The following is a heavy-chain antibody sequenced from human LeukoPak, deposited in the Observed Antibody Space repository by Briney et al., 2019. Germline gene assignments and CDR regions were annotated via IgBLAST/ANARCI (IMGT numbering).Heavy chain of an antibody. D-gene: IGHD2-2*01. CDR1: GFTVSSNY. CDR3: ARVFCSSTSCYDYFDY. CDR2: IYSGGST. Sequence: GGSLRLSCAASGFTVSSNYMSWVRQAPGKGLEWVSVIYSGGSTYYADSVKGRFTISRGNSKNTLYLQMNSLRAEDTAVYYYARVFCSSTSCYDYFDYWGQGTLVTVSS. V-gene: IGHV3-53*01. J-gene: IGHJ4*02.